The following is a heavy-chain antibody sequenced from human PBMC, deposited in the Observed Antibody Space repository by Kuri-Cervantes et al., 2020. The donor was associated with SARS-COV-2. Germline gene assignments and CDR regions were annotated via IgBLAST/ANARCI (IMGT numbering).Heavy chain of an antibody. D-gene: IGHD3-3*01. Sequence: GESLKISCTASGFTFGDYAMSWVRQAPGKGLEWVGFIRSKAYGGTTEYAASVKGRFTISRDDSKSIAYLQMNSLKTEDTAVYYCTYDFWSGCYAPGYYYYMDVWGKGTTVTVSS. J-gene: IGHJ6*03. CDR3: TYDFWSGCYAPGYYYYMDV. V-gene: IGHV3-49*04. CDR2: IRSKAYGGTT. CDR1: GFTFGDYA.